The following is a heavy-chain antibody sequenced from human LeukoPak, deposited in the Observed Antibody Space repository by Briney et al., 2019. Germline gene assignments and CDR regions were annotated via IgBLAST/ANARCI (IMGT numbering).Heavy chain of an antibody. V-gene: IGHV4-59*08. CDR3: ARLTGPEKNFDY. J-gene: IGHJ4*02. CDR1: GGSISSYY. CDR2: IYYSGST. Sequence: PSETLSLTCTVSGGSISSYYWSWIRQPPGKGLEWIGYIYYSGSTNYNPSLKSRVTIPVDTSKNQFSLKLSSVTAADTAVYYCARLTGPEKNFDYWGQGTLVTVSS. D-gene: IGHD4-11*01.